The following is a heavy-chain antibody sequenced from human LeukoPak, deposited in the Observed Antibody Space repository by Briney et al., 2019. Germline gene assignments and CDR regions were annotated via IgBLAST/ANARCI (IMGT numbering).Heavy chain of an antibody. CDR2: ISSSSSYI. CDR3: ARDRLEAADSKPPPYYYYGMDV. J-gene: IGHJ6*02. CDR1: GFTFSSYS. D-gene: IGHD6-13*01. V-gene: IGHV3-21*01. Sequence: GGSLRLSCAASGFTFSSYSMNWVRQAPGKGLEWVSSISSSSSYIYYADSVKGRFTISRDNAKNSLYLQMNSLRAEDTAVYYCARDRLEAADSKPPPYYYYGMDVWGQGTTVTVSS.